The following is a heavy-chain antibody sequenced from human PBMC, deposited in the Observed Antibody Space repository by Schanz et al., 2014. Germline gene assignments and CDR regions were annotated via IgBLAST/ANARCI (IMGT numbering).Heavy chain of an antibody. J-gene: IGHJ4*02. CDR1: GFTFSDYY. CDR2: ISSSGSYT. D-gene: IGHD4-17*01. Sequence: QVQLVESGGGLVKPGGSLRLSCAASGFTFSDYYMSWIRQAPGKGLEWVSYISSSGSYTNYADSVKGRFTTSRDNGKKSMYLQMNSLRAEDTAVYYCARPFLGYYGDLACWGQGTLLTVSS. CDR3: ARPFLGYYGDLAC. V-gene: IGHV3-11*05.